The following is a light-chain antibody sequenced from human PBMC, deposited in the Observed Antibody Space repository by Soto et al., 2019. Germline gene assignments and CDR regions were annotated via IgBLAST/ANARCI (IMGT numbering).Light chain of an antibody. J-gene: IGKJ2*01. CDR3: QHYSPYPYT. CDR1: QSINEW. CDR2: DAS. Sequence: DILMTQSPSTLSASVGDRIVITCRASQSINEWLPWYQQKPGKTPTLLISDASNLESRVTTRFSGSGSRTEFTLTINSLQPDDFATYFCQHYSPYPYTFGQGTKLEMK. V-gene: IGKV1-5*01.